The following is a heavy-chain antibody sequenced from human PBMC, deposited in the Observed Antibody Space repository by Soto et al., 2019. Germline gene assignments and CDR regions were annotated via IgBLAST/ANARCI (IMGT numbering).Heavy chain of an antibody. V-gene: IGHV3-74*01. CDR3: ARGTPGIAAAGTDY. D-gene: IGHD6-13*01. CDR2: INSDGSST. CDR1: GFTFSSYW. J-gene: IGHJ4*02. Sequence: EVQLVESGGGLVQPGGSLRLSCAASGFTFSSYWMHWVRQAPGKGLVWVSRINSDGSSTSYADSVKGRFTISRDNAKNTLYLQMNSLKAEDTAVYYCARGTPGIAAAGTDYWGQGTLVTVSS.